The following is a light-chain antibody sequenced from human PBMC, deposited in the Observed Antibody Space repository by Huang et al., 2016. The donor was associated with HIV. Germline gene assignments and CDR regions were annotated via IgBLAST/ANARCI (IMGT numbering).Light chain of an antibody. Sequence: EIVLTQSPATLSLSPGERATLSCRASQSVRSYLAWYQQKPGQAPRLLIYDASNRATGIPARFSGSGSGTDFTLTISNLQSEEFAVYYCQQRSAWPLTFGGGTKVEI. J-gene: IGKJ4*01. CDR1: QSVRSY. CDR3: QQRSAWPLT. CDR2: DAS. V-gene: IGKV3-11*01.